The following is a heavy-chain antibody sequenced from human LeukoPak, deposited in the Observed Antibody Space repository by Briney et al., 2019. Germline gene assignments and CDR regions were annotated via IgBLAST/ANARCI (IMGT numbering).Heavy chain of an antibody. D-gene: IGHD4-17*01. CDR1: GFTFGDYA. Sequence: GGSLRLSCAASGFTFGDYAMHWVLQAPGKGLEWVSGINWNSGSITYVDSVKGRFTVSRDNAKKSLYLQMNSLRVEDTAFYYCAKAAPTVTLNDAFDIWGQGTMVTVSS. V-gene: IGHV3-9*01. CDR2: INWNSGSI. J-gene: IGHJ3*02. CDR3: AKAAPTVTLNDAFDI.